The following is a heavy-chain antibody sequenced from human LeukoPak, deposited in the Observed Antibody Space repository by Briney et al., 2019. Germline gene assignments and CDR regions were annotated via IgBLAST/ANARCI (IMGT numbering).Heavy chain of an antibody. V-gene: IGHV3-23*01. Sequence: GGSLRLSCAASGFTFSSYAMSWVRQAPGKGLEWVSAISGSGGSTYYADSVKGRFTISRDNSKNTLYVQMNSLRAEDTAVYYCAKSPPSLMVYDYYYYMDVWGKGTTVTVSS. CDR3: AKSPPSLMVYDYYYYMDV. CDR1: GFTFSSYA. J-gene: IGHJ6*03. D-gene: IGHD2-8*01. CDR2: ISGSGGST.